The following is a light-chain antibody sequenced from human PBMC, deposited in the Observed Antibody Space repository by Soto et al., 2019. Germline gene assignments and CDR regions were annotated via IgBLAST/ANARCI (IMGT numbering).Light chain of an antibody. CDR3: QQYASYPLS. CDR2: DVS. Sequence: DIQMSNSPSTLSASVGDIVTITCRASQSINNLLAWYQQKPGKAPKFLIYDVSTLESGVPSRFSGSGSGTEFTLTISSLQPEDFATYYSQQYASYPLSSGGASKVDI. CDR1: QSINNL. J-gene: IGKJ4*01. V-gene: IGKV1-5*01.